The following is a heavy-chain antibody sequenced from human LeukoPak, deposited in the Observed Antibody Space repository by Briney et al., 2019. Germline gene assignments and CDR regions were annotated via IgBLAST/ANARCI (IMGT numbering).Heavy chain of an antibody. CDR3: ARIKDGYDYWFDP. Sequence: SVKVSCKASGGTFSIYAISWVRQAPGQGLEWMGGIIPIFGTANYAQKFQGRVTITADESTSTAYMELSSLRSEGTAVYYCARIKDGYDYWFDPWGQGTLVTVSS. CDR1: GGTFSIYA. J-gene: IGHJ5*02. D-gene: IGHD5-12*01. CDR2: IIPIFGTA. V-gene: IGHV1-69*13.